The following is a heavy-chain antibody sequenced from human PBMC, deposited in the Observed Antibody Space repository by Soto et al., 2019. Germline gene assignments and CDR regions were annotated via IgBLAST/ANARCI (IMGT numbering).Heavy chain of an antibody. J-gene: IGHJ4*02. CDR1: GFSLSTSGVG. Sequence: SGPTLVTPTHALTLTCTFSGFSLSTSGVGVGWIRQPPGKALEWLALIYWNDDKRYSPSLKSRLTITKDTSKNQVVLTMTNMDPVDTATYYCAHQYGSGSPDYWGQGTLVTVSS. D-gene: IGHD3-10*01. V-gene: IGHV2-5*01. CDR2: IYWNDDK. CDR3: AHQYGSGSPDY.